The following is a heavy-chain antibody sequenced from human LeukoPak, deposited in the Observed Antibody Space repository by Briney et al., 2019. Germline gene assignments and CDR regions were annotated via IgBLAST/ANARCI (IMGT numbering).Heavy chain of an antibody. CDR1: GASFTNYY. V-gene: IGHV4-59*12. J-gene: IGHJ1*01. Sequence: PPETLSLTCNVSGASFTNYYWSWIRQPPGKGLQWIGYIYDSGRTNYNPSLRSRVTISLDSSKNQFSLRLTSVDAADTAVYYCARGISHYHSFSFYHWGQGSLVTVSS. CDR2: IYDSGRT. CDR3: ARGISHYHSFSFYH. D-gene: IGHD3-3*01.